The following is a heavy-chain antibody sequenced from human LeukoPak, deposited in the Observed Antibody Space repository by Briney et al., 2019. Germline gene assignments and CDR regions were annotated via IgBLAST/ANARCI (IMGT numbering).Heavy chain of an antibody. D-gene: IGHD1-26*01. V-gene: IGHV3-23*01. CDR3: AKGRGWEASYYYYYMDV. Sequence: GGSLRLSCAASGFTLSSYAMSWVRQAPGKGLEWVSAISDSGNTYHADSVKGRFTVSRDSSKNTLYLQMNSLRAEDTAVYYCAKGRGWEASYYYYYMDVWGKGTTVTISS. J-gene: IGHJ6*03. CDR2: ISDSGNT. CDR1: GFTLSSYA.